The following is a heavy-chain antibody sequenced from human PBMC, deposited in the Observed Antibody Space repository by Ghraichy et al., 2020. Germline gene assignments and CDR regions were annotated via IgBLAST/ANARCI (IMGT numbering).Heavy chain of an antibody. Sequence: SVKVSCKASGGTFSSYAISWVRQAPGQGLEWMGGIIPIFGTANYAQKFQGRVTITADESTSTAYMELSSLRSEDTAVYYCARDKGAYSSGWYSGDSSGKDQYYFDYWGQGTLVTVSS. J-gene: IGHJ4*02. CDR1: GGTFSSYA. V-gene: IGHV1-69*13. D-gene: IGHD6-19*01. CDR3: ARDKGAYSSGWYSGDSSGKDQYYFDY. CDR2: IIPIFGTA.